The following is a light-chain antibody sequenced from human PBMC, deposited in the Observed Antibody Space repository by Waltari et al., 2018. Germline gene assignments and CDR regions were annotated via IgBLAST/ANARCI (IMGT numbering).Light chain of an antibody. Sequence: QSALAQPASVSGSPGPSITISCTGSSSDIGAFDLVSWSQQPPGRAPRLIIRNVSERPSGVPHRFSGSKSGNTASLTISSLRSEDESLYFCSSFTTGSTGLFGGGTKLTVL. CDR1: SSDIGAFDL. CDR3: SSFTTGSTGL. V-gene: IGLV2-14*03. CDR2: NVS. J-gene: IGLJ2*01.